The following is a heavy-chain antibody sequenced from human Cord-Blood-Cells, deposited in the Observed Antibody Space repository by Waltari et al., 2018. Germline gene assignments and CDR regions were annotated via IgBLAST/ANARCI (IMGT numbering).Heavy chain of an antibody. V-gene: IGHV5-51*03. J-gene: IGHJ3*02. D-gene: IGHD1-26*01. CDR1: GYSFTSYW. CDR3: ARPGLGGSPDAFDI. Sequence: EVQLVQSGAEVKKPGESLKISCKGSGYSFTSYWIGWVRQMPGKGLEWLGIIYPGDSDTRYRPSVQGQVASGADKSISAAYLRWSSLKASVTAMYYCARPGLGGSPDAFDIWGQGTMVTVSS. CDR2: IYPGDSDT.